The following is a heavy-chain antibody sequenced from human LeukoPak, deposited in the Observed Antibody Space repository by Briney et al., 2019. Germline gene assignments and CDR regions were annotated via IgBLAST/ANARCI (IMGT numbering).Heavy chain of an antibody. CDR3: ARSTAIEYFDY. CDR1: GFSFSSHN. V-gene: IGHV3-30*02. Sequence: PGGSLRLSCAASGFSFSSHNMHWVRQAPGQGPEWVASIRFDGSDKYYADSVQGRFTISRDNSKNSLYLQMNSLRAEDTAVYYCARSTAIEYFDYWGQGTLVTVSS. CDR2: IRFDGSDK. D-gene: IGHD2-2*02. J-gene: IGHJ4*02.